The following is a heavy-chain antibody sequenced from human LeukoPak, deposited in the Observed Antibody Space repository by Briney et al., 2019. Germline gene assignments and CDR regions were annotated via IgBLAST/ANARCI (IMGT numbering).Heavy chain of an antibody. D-gene: IGHD6-13*01. V-gene: IGHV4-59*05. CDR3: AGSYSSTWYSTFDI. CDR2: INYSGNT. Sequence: KPGGSLRLSCAASGFTFSSSAMTWVRQPPGKGLEWIGSINYSGNTYCNPSLKSRVTISVDTSRNHFSLNLSSVTAAETAIYYCAGSYSSTWYSTFDIWGQGTMVSVSS. J-gene: IGHJ3*02. CDR1: GFTFSSSA.